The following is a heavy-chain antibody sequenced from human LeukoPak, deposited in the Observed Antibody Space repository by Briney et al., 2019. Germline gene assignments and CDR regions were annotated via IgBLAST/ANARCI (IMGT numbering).Heavy chain of an antibody. V-gene: IGHV3-30*02. CDR2: IGSDGNEK. J-gene: IGHJ4*02. Sequence: PGGSLRLSCAASGFTFSTYGMQWVRQAPGKGLEWVAFIGSDGNEKYYADSVKGRFTISRDNSRSTLYLQMNSLRVEDTAVYYCAQEGGRRGFFDYWGQGTLVFVSS. D-gene: IGHD3-22*01. CDR1: GFTFSTYG. CDR3: AQEGGRRGFFDY.